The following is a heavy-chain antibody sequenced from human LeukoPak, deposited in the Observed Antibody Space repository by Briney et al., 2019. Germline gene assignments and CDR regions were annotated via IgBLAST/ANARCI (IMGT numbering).Heavy chain of an antibody. CDR2: MNEDGSEK. J-gene: IGHJ4*02. CDR1: GFGFGNYW. Sequence: GGSLRLSCAASGFGFGNYWMSWVRQAPGKGLEWVANMNEDGSEKNYVDSVKGRFTISRDNAQDSLYLQMNSLRAEDTAVYYCARDRGYSNFDYWGQGTLLTVSS. V-gene: IGHV3-7*01. CDR3: ARDRGYSNFDY. D-gene: IGHD4-11*01.